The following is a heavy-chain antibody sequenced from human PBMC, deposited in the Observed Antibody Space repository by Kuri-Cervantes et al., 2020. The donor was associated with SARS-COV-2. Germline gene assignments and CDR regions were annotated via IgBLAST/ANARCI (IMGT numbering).Heavy chain of an antibody. Sequence: SETLSLTCDVYGGSFSGYYWTWIRQPPGKGLEWIGEINHSGSTDYNPSLKSRVTISVDTSNNQFSLSLGSVTAADTAVYYCASSGYDYVWGSYRYRGYRNDYWGQGTLVTVSS. CDR3: ASSGYDYVWGSYRYRGYRNDY. J-gene: IGHJ4*02. CDR2: INHSGST. D-gene: IGHD3-16*02. CDR1: GGSFSGYY. V-gene: IGHV4-34*01.